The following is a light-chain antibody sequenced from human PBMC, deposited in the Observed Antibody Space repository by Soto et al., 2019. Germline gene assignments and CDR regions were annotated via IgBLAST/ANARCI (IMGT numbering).Light chain of an antibody. V-gene: IGLV3-21*02. Sequence: SYELTQTPSVSVAPGQTARITCGGKNIRTKSVQWYQQKPGQAPVVVVYDDTNRPSGIPERFSGSNSGNTATLTISRVEAGDEADYYCQVWDSSSDHWVFGGGTQLTVL. J-gene: IGLJ3*02. CDR1: NIRTKS. CDR2: DDT. CDR3: QVWDSSSDHWV.